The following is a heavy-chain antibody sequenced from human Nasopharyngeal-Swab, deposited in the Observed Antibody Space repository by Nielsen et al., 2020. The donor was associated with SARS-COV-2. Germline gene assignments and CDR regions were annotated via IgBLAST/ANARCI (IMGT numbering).Heavy chain of an antibody. V-gene: IGHV1-18*01. CDR3: ASSSSGYSSSWYYYYYMDV. Sequence: VKVCWKYYGYRFISYGISWVRQAHGKGVEWMGWISAYNGNTNYAQKLQGRVTMTTDTSTSTAYMELRSLRSDDTAVYYCASSSSGYSSSWYYYYYMDVWGKGTTVTVSS. CDR2: ISAYNGNT. D-gene: IGHD6-13*01. J-gene: IGHJ6*03. CDR1: GYRFISYG.